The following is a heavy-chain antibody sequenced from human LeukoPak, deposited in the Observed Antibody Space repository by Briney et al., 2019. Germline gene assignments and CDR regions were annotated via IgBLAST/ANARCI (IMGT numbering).Heavy chain of an antibody. J-gene: IGHJ4*02. CDR2: IYYSGST. CDR3: ARTGKSNYYGSGSYYPFDY. CDR1: GGSISTYY. D-gene: IGHD3-10*01. V-gene: IGHV4-59*08. Sequence: SETLSLTCTISGGSISTYYWSWIRQPPGKGLEWIGYIYYSGSTNYNPSLKSRVTISVDTSTNQFSPKLSSVTAADTAVYYCARTGKSNYYGSGSYYPFDYWAREPWSPSPQ.